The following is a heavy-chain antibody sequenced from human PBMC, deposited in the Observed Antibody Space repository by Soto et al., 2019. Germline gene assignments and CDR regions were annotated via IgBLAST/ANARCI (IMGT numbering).Heavy chain of an antibody. CDR1: CGSISSSSYY. CDR3: ARRYSSAFGI. J-gene: IGHJ3*02. CDR2: IYYSGST. V-gene: IGHV4-39*01. Sequence: SETLSLTCTVSCGSISSSSYYWGWIRQPPGKGLEWIGSIYYSGSTYYNPSLKSRVTISVDTSKNQFSLKLSSVTAADTAVYYCARRYSSAFGIWGQGTMVTVSS. D-gene: IGHD6-13*01.